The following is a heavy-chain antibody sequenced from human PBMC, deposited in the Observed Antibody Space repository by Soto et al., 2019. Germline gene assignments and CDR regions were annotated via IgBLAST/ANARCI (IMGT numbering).Heavy chain of an antibody. CDR3: ANDVHYGDSLRGMDV. CDR1: GFTFDDYA. V-gene: IGHV3-9*01. D-gene: IGHD4-17*01. Sequence: EVQLVESGGGLVQPGRSLRLSCAASGFTFDDYAMHWVRQAPGKGLEWVSGISWNSGSIGYADSVKGRFTISRDNAKNSRYLQMNILRAEDTDLYYCANDVHYGDSLRGMDVLGQGTTVTVSS. CDR2: ISWNSGSI. J-gene: IGHJ6*02.